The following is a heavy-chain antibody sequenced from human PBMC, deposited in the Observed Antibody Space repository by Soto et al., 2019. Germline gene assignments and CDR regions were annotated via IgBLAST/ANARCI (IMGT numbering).Heavy chain of an antibody. J-gene: IGHJ4*02. V-gene: IGHV3-49*04. CDR1: GFTFGDYA. CDR2: IRSKAYGGTT. CDR3: TRDEQQLAIDY. Sequence: GGSLRLSCTASGFTFGDYAVSWVRQAPGKGLEWVGFIRSKAYGGTTEYAASVKGRFTISRDDSKSIAYLQMNSLKTEDTAVYYCTRDEQQLAIDYWGQGTLVTVSS. D-gene: IGHD6-13*01.